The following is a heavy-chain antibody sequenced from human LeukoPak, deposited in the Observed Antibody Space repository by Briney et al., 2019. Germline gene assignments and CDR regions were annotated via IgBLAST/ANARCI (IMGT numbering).Heavy chain of an antibody. D-gene: IGHD1-26*01. CDR3: ARRLQSGSYFAD. V-gene: IGHV4-4*09. Sequence: PSETLSLTCTVSGGSISSYYWSWIRQPPGKGLEWIGYIYTSGSTNYNPSLRSRVTISVDTSKNQFSLKLSSVTAADTAVYYCARRLQSGSYFADWGQGTLVTVSS. J-gene: IGHJ4*02. CDR2: IYTSGST. CDR1: GGSISSYY.